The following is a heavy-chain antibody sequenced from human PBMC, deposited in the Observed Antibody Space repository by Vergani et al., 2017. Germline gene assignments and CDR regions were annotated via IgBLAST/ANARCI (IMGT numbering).Heavy chain of an antibody. D-gene: IGHD3-3*01. CDR3: AREGGTIFGVVIRPRGYMDV. Sequence: VQLVESGGGVVQPGRSLRLSCAASGFTFSSYWMHWVRQAPGKGLEWVSSISSSSSYIYYADSVKGRFTISRDNSKNTLYLQMNSLRAEDTAVYYCAREGGTIFGVVIRPRGYMDVWGKGTTVTVSS. CDR2: ISSSSSYI. J-gene: IGHJ6*03. V-gene: IGHV3-21*01. CDR1: GFTFSSYW.